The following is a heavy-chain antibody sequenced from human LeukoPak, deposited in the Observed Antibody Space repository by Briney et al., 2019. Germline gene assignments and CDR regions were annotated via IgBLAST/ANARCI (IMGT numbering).Heavy chain of an antibody. D-gene: IGHD3-3*01. J-gene: IGHJ6*03. CDR1: GNTFTNYW. CDR3: ARHEVGGDSSSGYEYYYYMDV. CDR2: ICPEDSDT. Sequence: GESLKISCKASGNTFTNYWIGWVRQMPGKGLEWMGIICPEDSDTKYSPSFQGQVTISVDESTSTAYLQWSSLKASDTAIYYCARHEVGGDSSSGYEYYYYMDVWGKGTAVTVSS. V-gene: IGHV5-51*01.